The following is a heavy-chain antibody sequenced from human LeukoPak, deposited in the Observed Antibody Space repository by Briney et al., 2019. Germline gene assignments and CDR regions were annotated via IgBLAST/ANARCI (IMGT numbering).Heavy chain of an antibody. CDR2: IRGSGCST. J-gene: IGHJ6*02. V-gene: IGHV3-23*01. D-gene: IGHD4-11*01. Sequence: PGGSLRLSCAASGFTFSSYAMSWARQAPGKALEWVSAIRGSGCSTYYADSVKGRFTISRDNSKNTLYLQMNSLRAEDTAVYYCAKDRATVTTVFATDGMDVWGQGTTVTVSS. CDR3: AKDRATVTTVFATDGMDV. CDR1: GFTFSSYA.